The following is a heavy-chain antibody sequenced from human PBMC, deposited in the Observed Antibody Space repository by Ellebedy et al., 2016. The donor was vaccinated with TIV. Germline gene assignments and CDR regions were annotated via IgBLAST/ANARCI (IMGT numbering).Heavy chain of an antibody. D-gene: IGHD4-17*01. CDR3: ATTLLTTVIYYYYGMDV. J-gene: IGHJ6*02. CDR2: ISAYNGNT. Sequence: ASVKVSXKASGYTFTSYGISWVRQAPGQGLEWMGWISAYNGNTNYAQKLQGRVTMTTDTSTSTAYMELRSLRSEDTAVYYCATTLLTTVIYYYYGMDVWGQGTTVTVSS. V-gene: IGHV1-18*01. CDR1: GYTFTSYG.